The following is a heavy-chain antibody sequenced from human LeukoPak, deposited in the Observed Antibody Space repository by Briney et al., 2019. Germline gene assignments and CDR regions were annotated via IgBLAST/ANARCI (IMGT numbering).Heavy chain of an antibody. J-gene: IGHJ4*02. Sequence: ASVKVSCKASGYTFTSYYMHWVRQAPGQGLEWMGIINPSGGSTSYAQKFQGRVTVTRDTSTSTVYMELSSLRSEDTAVYYCARDRGSRRGYSYGIVFDYWGQGTLVTASS. V-gene: IGHV1-46*01. D-gene: IGHD5-18*01. CDR2: INPSGGST. CDR3: ARDRGSRRGYSYGIVFDY. CDR1: GYTFTSYY.